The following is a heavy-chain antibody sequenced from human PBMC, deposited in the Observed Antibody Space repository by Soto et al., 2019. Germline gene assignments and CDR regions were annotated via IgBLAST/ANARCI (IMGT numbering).Heavy chain of an antibody. D-gene: IGHD6-19*01. CDR2: IHHSGST. Sequence: SETLSLTCTVSGGSISSSSYFWAWIRQPPGKGLEWIGEIHHSGSTCYNPSLQSRVTISVDKSKNQFSLKLSSVTATDTAVYYCTRNGGWNFDHWGQGTLVTVSS. CDR3: TRNGGWNFDH. CDR1: GGSISSSSYF. J-gene: IGHJ4*02. V-gene: IGHV4-39*07.